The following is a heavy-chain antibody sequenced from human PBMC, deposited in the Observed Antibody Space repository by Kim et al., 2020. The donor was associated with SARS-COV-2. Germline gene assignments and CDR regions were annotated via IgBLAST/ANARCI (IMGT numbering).Heavy chain of an antibody. CDR3: ARDGRITVAGGPFDY. J-gene: IGHJ4*02. CDR2: MWYDESNK. V-gene: IGHV3-33*01. CDR1: GFTFSSYG. D-gene: IGHD6-19*01. Sequence: GGSLRLSCAASGFTFSSYGMHWVRQAPGKGLEWVAIMWYDESNKYYADSVKGRFSISRDNSKNTLYLQMNSLRAEDTAVYYCARDGRITVAGGPFDYWGQGTVVTVSS.